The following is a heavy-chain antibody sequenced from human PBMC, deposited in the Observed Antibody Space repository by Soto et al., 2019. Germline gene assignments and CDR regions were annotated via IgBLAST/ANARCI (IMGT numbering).Heavy chain of an antibody. CDR2: IYYSGTT. Sequence: PSETLSLTCTVSGGSISSSNYFWGWIRQPPGKGLEWIGSIYYSGTTYYNPSLKSRVTISVDTSKNQFSLKLSSVTAADTAVYYCARGLGPRYQLATKAPLLYFDYWGQGTLVTVSS. J-gene: IGHJ4*02. D-gene: IGHD2-2*01. CDR1: GGSISSSNYF. CDR3: ARGLGPRYQLATKAPLLYFDY. V-gene: IGHV4-39*07.